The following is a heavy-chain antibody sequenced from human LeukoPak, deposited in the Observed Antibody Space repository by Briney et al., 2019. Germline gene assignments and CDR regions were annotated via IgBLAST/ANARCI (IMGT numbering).Heavy chain of an antibody. Sequence: ASVKVSCKASGYTFTSYGISWVRQAPGQGLEWMGWISAYNGNTNYAQKLQGRVTMTTDTSTSTAYMELRSLRSDDTAVYYCAKGEHSSSLTWFDPWGQGTLVTVSS. CDR1: GYTFTSYG. CDR3: AKGEHSSSLTWFDP. CDR2: ISAYNGNT. V-gene: IGHV1-18*01. J-gene: IGHJ5*02. D-gene: IGHD6-13*01.